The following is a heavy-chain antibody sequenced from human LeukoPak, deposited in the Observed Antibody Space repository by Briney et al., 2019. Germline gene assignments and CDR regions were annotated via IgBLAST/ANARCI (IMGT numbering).Heavy chain of an antibody. J-gene: IGHJ3*02. CDR3: AKGLRPYDSSGRDASDI. V-gene: IGHV3-23*01. D-gene: IGHD3-22*01. CDR2: ISGSGGNT. CDR1: RFTFSSYA. Sequence: GGTLRLSCAASRFTFSSYAMSWVRQAPGKGLEWVSTISGSGGNTYYADSVKGRFTVSRDNSKSTLSLQMKSLRAEDTAIYYCAKGLRPYDSSGRDASDIWAKGQWSPSLQ.